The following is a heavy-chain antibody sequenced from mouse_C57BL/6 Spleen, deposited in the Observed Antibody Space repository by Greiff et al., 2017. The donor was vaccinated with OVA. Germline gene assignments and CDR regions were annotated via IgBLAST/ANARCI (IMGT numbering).Heavy chain of an antibody. CDR1: GFTFSSYT. CDR2: ISGGGGNT. CDR3: ARHEDYDGFAY. V-gene: IGHV5-9*01. Sequence: EVKLQESGGGLVKPGGSLKLSCAASGFTFSSYTMSWVRQTPEKRLEWVATISGGGGNTYYPDSVKGRFTISRDNAKNTLYLQMSSLRSEDTALYYCARHEDYDGFAYWGQGTLVTVSA. J-gene: IGHJ3*01. D-gene: IGHD2-4*01.